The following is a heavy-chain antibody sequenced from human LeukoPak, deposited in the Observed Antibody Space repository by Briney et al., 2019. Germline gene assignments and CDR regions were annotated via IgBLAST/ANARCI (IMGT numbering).Heavy chain of an antibody. CDR1: GGSFSGYH. J-gene: IGHJ6*03. V-gene: IGHV4-34*01. CDR3: ARPSRSVYMDV. D-gene: IGHD6-6*01. CDR2: INHSGST. Sequence: SETLSRTCAVYGGSFSGYHWSWIRQPPGKGLEWIGEINHSGSTNYNPSLKSRVTISADTSKNQFSLKLSSVTAADTAVYYCARPSRSVYMDVWGKGTTVTVSS.